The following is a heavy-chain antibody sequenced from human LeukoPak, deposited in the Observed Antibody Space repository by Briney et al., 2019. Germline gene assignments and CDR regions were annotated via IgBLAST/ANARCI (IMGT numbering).Heavy chain of an antibody. J-gene: IGHJ5*02. Sequence: GGSLRLSCAASGFPFSSYSMNWVRQAPGKGLEWVSYISSSSSTIYYADSVKGRFTISRDNAKNSLYLQMNSLRAEDTAVYYCARVFGKGYGQRPYNWFDPWGQGTLVTVSS. CDR1: GFPFSSYS. D-gene: IGHD3-10*02. CDR3: ARVFGKGYGQRPYNWFDP. V-gene: IGHV3-48*01. CDR2: ISSSSSTI.